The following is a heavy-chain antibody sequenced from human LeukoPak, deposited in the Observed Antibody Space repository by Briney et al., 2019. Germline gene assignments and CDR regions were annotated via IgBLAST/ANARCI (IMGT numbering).Heavy chain of an antibody. CDR3: ARRSYGDYWWFDP. CDR1: GGSITSYY. CDR2: IYHSGST. D-gene: IGHD4-17*01. V-gene: IGHV4-59*08. Sequence: SETLSLTCSVSGGSITSYYWSWIRQPPGKGLEWIGSIYHSGSTYYNPSLKSRVTISVDTSKNQFSLKLSSVTAADTAVYYCARRSYGDYWWFDPWGQGTLVTVSS. J-gene: IGHJ5*02.